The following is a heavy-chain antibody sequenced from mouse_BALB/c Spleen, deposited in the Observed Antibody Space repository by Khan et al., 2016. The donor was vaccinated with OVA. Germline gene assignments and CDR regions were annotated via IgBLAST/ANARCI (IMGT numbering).Heavy chain of an antibody. CDR2: INTNTGKP. CDR3: ARSWWLIYAMDY. J-gene: IGHJ4*01. CDR1: GYTFTNYG. D-gene: IGHD1-1*02. V-gene: IGHV9-3*02. Sequence: QIQLVQSGPDLMKPSETLKISCTASGYTFTNYGMNWVKQAPGKVLKWMGWINTNTGKPTYAEEFKGRFAISLDTSASPAYLQINNLKNEDAATYFCARSWWLIYAMDYWGQGTSVTVSS.